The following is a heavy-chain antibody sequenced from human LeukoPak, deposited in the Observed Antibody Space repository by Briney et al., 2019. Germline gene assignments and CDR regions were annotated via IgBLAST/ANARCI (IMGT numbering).Heavy chain of an antibody. CDR3: VKLEPSSHMDV. V-gene: IGHV3-72*01. D-gene: IGHD6-13*01. J-gene: IGHJ6*03. Sequence: GGSLRLSCAASGFTFSDHYMDWVRQAPGKGLEWVGRSRNKAKSYTTEYAASVKGRFAISRDDSKNSLFLQMNSLKIEDTAVYYCVKLEPSSHMDVWGKGTTVTVSS. CDR1: GFTFSDHY. CDR2: SRNKAKSYTT.